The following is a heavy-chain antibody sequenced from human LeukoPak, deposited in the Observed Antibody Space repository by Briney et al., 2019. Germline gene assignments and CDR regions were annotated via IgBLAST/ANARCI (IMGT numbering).Heavy chain of an antibody. D-gene: IGHD3-10*01. CDR2: IYYSGST. CDR3: ARDLGSYFSFDY. V-gene: IGHV4-59*12. CDR1: GGSISSYY. Sequence: PSETLSLPCTVSGGSISSYYWSWIRQPPGKGLEWIGYIYYSGSTNYNPSLKSRVTISVDKSKNQFSLKLSSVTAADTAVYYCARDLGSYFSFDYWGQGTLVTVSS. J-gene: IGHJ4*02.